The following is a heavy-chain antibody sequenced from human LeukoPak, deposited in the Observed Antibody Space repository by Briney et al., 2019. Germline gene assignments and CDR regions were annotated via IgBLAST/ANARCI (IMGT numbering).Heavy chain of an antibody. CDR2: IYHSGRT. J-gene: IGHJ4*02. D-gene: IGHD2-15*01. CDR1: GYSISSGYY. CDR3: AREGVVVVAATQYFDY. V-gene: IGHV4-38-2*02. Sequence: SETLSLTCTVSGYSISSGYYWGWIRQPPGKGLEWIGIIYHSGRTDYNPSLKSRVTISEDTSKNQFSLKLSSVTAADTAVYYCAREGVVVVAATQYFDYWGQGTLVTVSS.